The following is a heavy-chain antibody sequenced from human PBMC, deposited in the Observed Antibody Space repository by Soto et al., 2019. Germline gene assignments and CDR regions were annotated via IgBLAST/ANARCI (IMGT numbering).Heavy chain of an antibody. D-gene: IGHD6-13*01. Sequence: GESLKISCQCSGYTFSNFWIAWLRQLPGKGLVYMGIIYPGDSETRYSPSFHWNVTISADRSVGTAYLQWSSLEASDSAFYFCARSPRSSPYFEYWGQGAMVTVSS. CDR1: GYTFSNFW. J-gene: IGHJ4*02. CDR3: ARSPRSSPYFEY. V-gene: IGHV5-51*01. CDR2: IYPGDSET.